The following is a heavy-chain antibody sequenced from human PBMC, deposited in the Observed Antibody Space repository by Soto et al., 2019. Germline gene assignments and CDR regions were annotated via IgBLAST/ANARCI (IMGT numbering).Heavy chain of an antibody. D-gene: IGHD3-10*01. CDR1: GITFNDYY. Sequence: QVQLVESGGGLVKPGGYLRVSCAASGITFNDYYMSWIRQAPGKGLEWVSYISSSSSYTNYADSVKGRFTISRDNAKNSLYLQMNSLRAEDTAVYYCARGGKYGSGRYSTRVYWGQGTLVTVSS. V-gene: IGHV3-11*05. CDR2: ISSSSSYT. J-gene: IGHJ4*02. CDR3: ARGGKYGSGRYSTRVY.